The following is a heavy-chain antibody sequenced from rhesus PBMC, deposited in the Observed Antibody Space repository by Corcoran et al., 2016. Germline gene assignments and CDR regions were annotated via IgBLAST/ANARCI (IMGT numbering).Heavy chain of an antibody. D-gene: IGHD3-3*01. V-gene: IGHV1S2*01. CDR3: ARPTYYNIWTGYYPGNEYFEF. CDR1: GYTFTDYY. J-gene: IGHJ1*01. CDR2: LNPYNGNT. Sequence: QVQLVQSGAEVKKPGSSVKVSCQASGYTFTDYYMHWVRQAPRQGLEWMGWLNPYNGNTKYAQKFQGRVTMTRDRSTGTAYMELSSRRYDDTAVYYCARPTYYNIWTGYYPGNEYFEFWGQGALVTVSS.